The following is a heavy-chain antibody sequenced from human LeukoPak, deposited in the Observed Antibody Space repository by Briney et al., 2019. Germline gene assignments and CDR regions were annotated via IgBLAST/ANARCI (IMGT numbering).Heavy chain of an antibody. D-gene: IGHD4-17*01. Sequence: GASVMVSCKASGYTFTGYYIHWVRQAPGQGLERMGWINPNSGDTNYAQKFQDRVTLTRDTSVSTAYLELTNLRSDDTAVYYCARPYGDYYNWFDPWGQGTLVTVSS. CDR1: GYTFTGYY. V-gene: IGHV1-2*02. CDR3: ARPYGDYYNWFDP. CDR2: INPNSGDT. J-gene: IGHJ5*02.